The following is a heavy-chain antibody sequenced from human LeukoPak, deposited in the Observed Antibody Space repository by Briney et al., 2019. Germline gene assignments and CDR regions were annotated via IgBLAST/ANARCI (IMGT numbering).Heavy chain of an antibody. V-gene: IGHV4-4*07. CDR1: GCSISSYY. CDR2: IYASGST. CDR3: ARDSNLEYSSSRGLGR. D-gene: IGHD6-6*01. J-gene: IGHJ4*02. Sequence: PSETLSLTCTVSGCSISSYYWSWIRQPAGKGLEWIRRIYASGSTYYNPSLKSRVTMSVDTSKNQFSLRLTTVTAADTAVYYCARDSNLEYSSSRGLGRWGQGTLVTVSS.